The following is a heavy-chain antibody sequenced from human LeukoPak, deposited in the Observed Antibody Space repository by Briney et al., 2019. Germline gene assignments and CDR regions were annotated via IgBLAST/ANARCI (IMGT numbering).Heavy chain of an antibody. D-gene: IGHD6-13*01. CDR2: ISYDGGDK. Sequence: GRSLRLSCAASGFTFSTHGMHWVRQAPGKGLEWVAVISYDGGDKYHADSVKGRFTISRDNSKNTLYLQMNSLRAEDTAVYYCAKDGDIAAAGYYFDYWGQGTLVTVST. CDR1: GFTFSTHG. J-gene: IGHJ4*02. CDR3: AKDGDIAAAGYYFDY. V-gene: IGHV3-30*18.